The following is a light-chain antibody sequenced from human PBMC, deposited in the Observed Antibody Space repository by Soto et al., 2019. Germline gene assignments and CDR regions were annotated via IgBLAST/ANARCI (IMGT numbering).Light chain of an antibody. CDR3: QQYNTYPLT. J-gene: IGKJ4*01. CDR1: QSISTW. CDR2: NAS. V-gene: IGKV1-5*03. Sequence: EIQMTQSPSTLSSSVGDRVTITCRASQSISTWLFWYQQKPGKAPKLLIYNASNLEGGVPSRFSGSGSGTEFNLTISSLQPDDFATYYCQQYNTYPLTFGGGTKVEIK.